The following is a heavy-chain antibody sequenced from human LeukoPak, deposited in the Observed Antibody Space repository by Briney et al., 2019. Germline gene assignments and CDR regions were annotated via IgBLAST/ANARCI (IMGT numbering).Heavy chain of an antibody. J-gene: IGHJ4*02. CDR3: TDTDFDY. CDR1: GLIFSSYG. V-gene: IGHV3-23*01. Sequence: GGTLRLSCAASGLIFSSYGMSWVRQAPGKGLEWVSHISGSGTNSNYADSVKGRFTISRDDSKNTAYLQMNSLKTEDTAVYYCTDTDFDYWGQGTLVTVPS. CDR2: ISGSGTNS.